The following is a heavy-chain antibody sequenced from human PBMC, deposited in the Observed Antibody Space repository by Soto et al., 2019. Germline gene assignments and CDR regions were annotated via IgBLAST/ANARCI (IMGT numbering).Heavy chain of an antibody. D-gene: IGHD6-13*01. Sequence: ASVKVSCKASGYTFTGYYMHWVRQAPGQGLEWMGWINPNSGGTNYAQKFQGRVTMTRDTSISTAYMELSRLRSDDTAGYYCASSDSSWGRFDPWGQGTLVTVSS. V-gene: IGHV1-2*02. CDR3: ASSDSSWGRFDP. J-gene: IGHJ5*02. CDR2: INPNSGGT. CDR1: GYTFTGYY.